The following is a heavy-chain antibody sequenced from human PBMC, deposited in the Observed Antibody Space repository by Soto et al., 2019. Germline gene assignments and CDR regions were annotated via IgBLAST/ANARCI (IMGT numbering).Heavy chain of an antibody. D-gene: IGHD2-2*01. Sequence: GAALRRSCGGAAFTYSGNWMTCVRQAPGKGLEWVANIRQDGSEINYVDSVKGRFTISRDNTKNSLYLQMNSLRAEDTAIYYCASEVVVSRAASYFRHCGPATLVTLPS. J-gene: IGHJ1*01. V-gene: IGHV3-7*04. CDR3: ASEVVVSRAASYFRH. CDR2: IRQDGSEI. CDR1: AFTYSGNW.